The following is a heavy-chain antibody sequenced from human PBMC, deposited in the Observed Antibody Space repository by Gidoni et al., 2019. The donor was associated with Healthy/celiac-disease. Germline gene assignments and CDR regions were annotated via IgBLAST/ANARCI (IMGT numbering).Heavy chain of an antibody. CDR1: GFTFSSYA. V-gene: IGHV3-23*01. J-gene: IGHJ4*02. Sequence: EVQLLESGGGLVQPGGSLRLSCAASGFTFSSYAMGWVRQAPGKGLEWVSAISGSGGSTYYADSVKGRFTISRDNSKNTLYLQMNSLRAEDTAVYYCAKAMSYYDFWSGYNTDYWGQGTLLTVSS. D-gene: IGHD3-3*01. CDR2: ISGSGGST. CDR3: AKAMSYYDFWSGYNTDY.